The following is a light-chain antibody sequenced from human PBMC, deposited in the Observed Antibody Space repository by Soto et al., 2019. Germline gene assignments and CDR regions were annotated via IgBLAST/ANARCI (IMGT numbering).Light chain of an antibody. Sequence: EIVLTQSPGTLSLSPGERATLSCRASQSVSSSYLAWYQQKPGQAPRLLIYGASSRATGIPDRFSGSGSGTDFTLTSSRLEPEDFAVYYWHQYGSSPYTFGQGTKLEIK. CDR1: QSVSSSY. CDR2: GAS. CDR3: HQYGSSPYT. V-gene: IGKV3-20*01. J-gene: IGKJ2*01.